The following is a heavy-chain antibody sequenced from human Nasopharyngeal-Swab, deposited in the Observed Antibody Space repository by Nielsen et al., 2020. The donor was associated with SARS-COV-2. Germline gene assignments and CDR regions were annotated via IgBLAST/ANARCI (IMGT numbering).Heavy chain of an antibody. CDR1: GYTFTSYA. D-gene: IGHD6-13*01. CDR2: INAGNGNT. CDR3: ARGGSSSWYGYYYYGMDV. V-gene: IGHV1-3*01. J-gene: IGHJ6*02. Sequence: ASVKVSCKASGYTFTSYAMHWVRQAPGQRLEWMGWINAGNGNTKYSQKFQGRVTITRDTSASTAYMELSSLRSEDTAVYYCARGGSSSWYGYYYYGMDVWGQGTTVTVSS.